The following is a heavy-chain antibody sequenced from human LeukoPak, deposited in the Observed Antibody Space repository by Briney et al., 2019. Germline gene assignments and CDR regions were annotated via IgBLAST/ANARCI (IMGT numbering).Heavy chain of an antibody. Sequence: PGRSLRLSCAASGFTFSSYAMHWVRQAPGKGLEWVAVISYDGSNKYYADSVKGRFTIFRDNAKNSLYLQMDGLRAEDTAVYYCARGEQEMATMSIDYWGQGTLVTVSS. D-gene: IGHD5-24*01. CDR1: GFTFSSYA. J-gene: IGHJ4*02. V-gene: IGHV3-30-3*01. CDR2: ISYDGSNK. CDR3: ARGEQEMATMSIDY.